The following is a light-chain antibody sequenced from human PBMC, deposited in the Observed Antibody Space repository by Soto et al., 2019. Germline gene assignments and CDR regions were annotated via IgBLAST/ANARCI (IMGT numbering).Light chain of an antibody. CDR1: QSVSSSY. V-gene: IGKV3D-20*02. J-gene: IGKJ5*01. Sequence: EILLTQSPGTLSLSPGERATLSCSASQSVSSSYLAWYQQKPGQPPRLLIYNASNRTTGIPARFSGSGSGTDFTLTISSLEPEDFAVYYCQQRGDWAPITFGQGTRLEIK. CDR3: QQRGDWAPIT. CDR2: NAS.